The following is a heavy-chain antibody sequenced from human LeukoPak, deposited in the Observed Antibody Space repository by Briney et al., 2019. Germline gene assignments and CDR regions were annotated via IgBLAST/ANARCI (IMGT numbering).Heavy chain of an antibody. CDR2: INHSGST. CDR3: ANSPRVGATSAFDI. V-gene: IGHV4-34*01. J-gene: IGHJ3*02. Sequence: SETLSLTCAVYGGSFSGYYWSWFRQPPGKGLEWIGEINHSGSTNYNPSLKSRVTISVDTSKNQFSLKLSSVTAADTAVYYCANSPRVGATSAFDIWGQGTMVTVSS. D-gene: IGHD1-26*01. CDR1: GGSFSGYY.